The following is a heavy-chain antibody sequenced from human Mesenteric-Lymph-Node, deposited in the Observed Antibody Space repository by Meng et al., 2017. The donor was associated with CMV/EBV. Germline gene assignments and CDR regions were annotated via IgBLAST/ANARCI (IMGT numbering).Heavy chain of an antibody. D-gene: IGHD5-18*01. CDR3: ARDGPYSYGGLHDS. CDR1: GFSLSNYW. Sequence: GESLKISCAASGFSLSNYWMTWVRQAPGKGLEWVAVISYDGSNKYYADSVKGRFTISRDNSKNTLYLQMNSLRAEDTGVYYCARDGPYSYGGLHDSWGQGTLVTVSS. V-gene: IGHV3-30-3*01. CDR2: ISYDGSNK. J-gene: IGHJ4*02.